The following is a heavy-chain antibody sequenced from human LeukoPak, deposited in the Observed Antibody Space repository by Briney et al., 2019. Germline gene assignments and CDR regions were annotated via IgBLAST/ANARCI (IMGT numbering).Heavy chain of an antibody. CDR3: ANFMGATRIDY. V-gene: IGHV4-39*07. J-gene: IGHJ4*02. CDR2: IYYSGST. Sequence: PSETLSLTCTVSGGSISSSSYYWGWIRQPPGKGLEWIGSIYYSGSTYYNPSLKSRVTISVDTSKNQFSLKLRSVTAAATAVYYCANFMGATRIDYWGQGTLVTVSS. D-gene: IGHD1-26*01. CDR1: GGSISSSSYY.